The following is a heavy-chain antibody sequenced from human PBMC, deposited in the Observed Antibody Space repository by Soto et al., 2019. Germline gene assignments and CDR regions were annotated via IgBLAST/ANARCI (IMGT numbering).Heavy chain of an antibody. CDR1: GGSFSGYY. CDR2: INHSGST. D-gene: IGHD3-10*01. V-gene: IGHV4-34*01. J-gene: IGHJ6*03. Sequence: SETLSLTCAVYGGSFSGYYWSWIRQPPGKGLEWIGEINHSGSTNYNPSLKSRVTISVDTSKNQFSLKLSSVTAADTAVYYCARGSGRRFGSVLGYYYYYYMDVWGKGTTVTVS. CDR3: ARGSGRRFGSVLGYYYYYYMDV.